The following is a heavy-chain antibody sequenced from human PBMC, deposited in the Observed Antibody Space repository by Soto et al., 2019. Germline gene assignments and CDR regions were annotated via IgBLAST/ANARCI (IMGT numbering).Heavy chain of an antibody. CDR2: MTGDGRTT. J-gene: IGHJ4*02. CDR1: VFTFGDHW. Sequence: GGSLRLSCAASVFTFGDHWMHWVRQPPGKGPEWVSRMTGDGRTTQYADSVKGRFTASRDNAKSTLYLQMNSLRAEDTAVYYCATAEVDYWGPGTLVTVSS. CDR3: ATAEVDY. V-gene: IGHV3-74*03.